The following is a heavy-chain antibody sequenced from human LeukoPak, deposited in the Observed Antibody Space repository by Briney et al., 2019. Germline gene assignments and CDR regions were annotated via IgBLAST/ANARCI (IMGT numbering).Heavy chain of an antibody. Sequence: ASVKVSCKASGGTFSSYAISWVRQAPGQGLEWMGWISAYNGNTNYAQKLQGRVTMTTDTSTSTGFMELRSLRSDDTAVYYCARGHSSGWYYFDYWGQGTLVTVSS. CDR1: GGTFSSYA. CDR2: ISAYNGNT. CDR3: ARGHSSGWYYFDY. V-gene: IGHV1-18*01. D-gene: IGHD6-19*01. J-gene: IGHJ4*02.